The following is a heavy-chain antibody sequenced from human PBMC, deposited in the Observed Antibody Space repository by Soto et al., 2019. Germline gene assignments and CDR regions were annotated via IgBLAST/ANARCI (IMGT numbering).Heavy chain of an antibody. D-gene: IGHD3-16*02. V-gene: IGHV4-59*08. J-gene: IGHJ3*02. CDR1: GGSISSYY. Sequence: SETLSLTCTVSGGSISSYYLSWIRQPPGKGLEWIGYIYYSGSTNYNPSLKSRVTISVDTSKNQFSLKLSSVTAADTAVYYCARLLHLGELSLFLGESPGAFDIWSQGKMVTVSS. CDR3: ARLLHLGELSLFLGESPGAFDI. CDR2: IYYSGST.